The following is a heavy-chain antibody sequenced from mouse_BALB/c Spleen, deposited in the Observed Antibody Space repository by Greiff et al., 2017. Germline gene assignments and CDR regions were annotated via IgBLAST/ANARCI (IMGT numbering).Heavy chain of an antibody. CDR2: IWAGGST. V-gene: IGHV2-9*02. J-gene: IGHJ2*01. Sequence: VQVVESGPGLVAPSQSLSITCTVSGFSFTSYGVHWVRQPPGKGLEWLGVIWAGGSTNYNSALMSRLSISKDNSKSQVFLKMNSLQTDDTAMYCCARDGYGHVDDWGQGTTLTVSS. CDR3: ARDGYGHVDD. CDR1: GFSFTSYG. D-gene: IGHD2-2*01.